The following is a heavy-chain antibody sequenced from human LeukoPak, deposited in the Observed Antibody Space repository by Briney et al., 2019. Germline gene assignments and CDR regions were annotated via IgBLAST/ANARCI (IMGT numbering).Heavy chain of an antibody. Sequence: PSGTLSLTCAVSGGSISSSYYWSWIRQPPGKGLEWIGYICYSGSTNYNPSLKSRVTISVDTSKNQFSLKLSSVTAADTAVYYCASYNRGYSYGRFDYWGQGTLVTVSS. V-gene: IGHV4-61*01. D-gene: IGHD5-18*01. J-gene: IGHJ4*02. CDR3: ASYNRGYSYGRFDY. CDR2: ICYSGST. CDR1: GGSISSSYY.